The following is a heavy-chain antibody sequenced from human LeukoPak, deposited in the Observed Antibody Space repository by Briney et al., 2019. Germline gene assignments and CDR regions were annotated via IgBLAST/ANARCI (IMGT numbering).Heavy chain of an antibody. V-gene: IGHV4-59*01. CDR3: ATGGSEYSYGYLGFDY. CDR1: GGSISSYY. D-gene: IGHD5-18*01. J-gene: IGHJ4*02. Sequence: ASETLSLTCTVSGGSISSYYWSWIRQPPGKGLEWIGYIYYSGSTNYNPPLKSRVTISVDTSKNQFSLKLSSVTAADTAVYYCATGGSEYSYGYLGFDYWGQGTLVTVSS. CDR2: IYYSGST.